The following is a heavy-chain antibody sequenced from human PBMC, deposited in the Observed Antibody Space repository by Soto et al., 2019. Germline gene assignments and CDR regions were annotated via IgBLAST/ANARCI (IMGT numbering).Heavy chain of an antibody. CDR1: GYTFTGHY. CDR3: ARGIATGQLDP. CDR2: IGPASGDT. V-gene: IGHV1-2*02. J-gene: IGHJ5*02. Sequence: ASVKVSCKASGYTFTGHYIHWVRQAPGQGPEWMGEIGPASGDTRYAQKFQGRVTMTRDTSITTVYMELNNLSPDDTAVYYCARGIATGQLDPWGQGTLVTVSS. D-gene: IGHD2-15*01.